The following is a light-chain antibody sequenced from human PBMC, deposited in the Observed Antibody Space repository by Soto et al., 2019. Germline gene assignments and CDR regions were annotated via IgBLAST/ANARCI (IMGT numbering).Light chain of an antibody. CDR3: SSYTSISTYV. CDR1: SSYVGGYDF. CDR2: DVS. Sequence: QSVLTQPASVSGSPGQSITISCTGTSSYVGGYDFVSWYQHHPGKAPRLMIYDVSHRPSGVSDRFSASKSGNTASLTISGLLAEHEADYYCSSYTSISTYVFATGTKLTVL. J-gene: IGLJ1*01. V-gene: IGLV2-14*03.